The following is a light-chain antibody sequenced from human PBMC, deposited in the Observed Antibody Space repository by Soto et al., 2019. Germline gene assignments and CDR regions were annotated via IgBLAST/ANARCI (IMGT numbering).Light chain of an antibody. CDR1: QDISDY. V-gene: IGKV1-33*01. CDR2: DAF. J-gene: IGKJ3*01. CDR3: QHYDNLPPFT. Sequence: DIQMTQSPSSLSASVGDRVTITCPASQDISDYLNWYQQKPWKAPKLLIYDAFNLDTGVRSSFSGSVSETVFTFTISSLQPEDIATYYCQHYDNLPPFTFGPGTKVDIK.